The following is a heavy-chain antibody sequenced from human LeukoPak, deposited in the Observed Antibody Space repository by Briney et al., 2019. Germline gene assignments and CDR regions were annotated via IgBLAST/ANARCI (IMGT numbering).Heavy chain of an antibody. V-gene: IGHV4-59*01. CDR2: VFHTGHT. Sequence: SETLSLTCTVSAAISSFYWSWLRQPPGKGLEWIGYVFHTGHTNYNPSLKSRVTMSIDPSKDQFSLEVTSVTAADTDVYYCAGSIFGYPWFDPWGQGTLVTVSS. J-gene: IGHJ5*02. CDR1: AAISSFY. D-gene: IGHD3-9*01. CDR3: AGSIFGYPWFDP.